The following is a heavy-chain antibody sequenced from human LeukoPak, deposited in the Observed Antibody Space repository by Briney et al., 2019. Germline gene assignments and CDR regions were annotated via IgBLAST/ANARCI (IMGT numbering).Heavy chain of an antibody. CDR3: ARDKSITMIVVVTVYYYYGMDV. CDR2: IRSKINTYAT. CDR1: GFTFSGSA. D-gene: IGHD3-22*01. J-gene: IGHJ6*02. Sequence: GESLKLSCAASGFTFSGSAIHWVRQASGKGLEWVGRIRSKINTYATAYAASVKGRFTISRDDSKNTAYLQMNSLRAEDTAVYYCARDKSITMIVVVTVYYYYGMDVWGQGTTVTVSS. V-gene: IGHV3-73*01.